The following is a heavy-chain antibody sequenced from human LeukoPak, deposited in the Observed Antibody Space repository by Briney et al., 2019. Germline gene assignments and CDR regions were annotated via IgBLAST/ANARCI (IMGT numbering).Heavy chain of an antibody. J-gene: IGHJ4*02. Sequence: SVKVSCKASGGTFSSYAISWVRQAPGQGLEWMGRIIPILGIANYAQKLQGRVTITADKSTSTAYMELSSLRSEDTAVYYCARDSLAAAASDYWGQGTLVTVSS. CDR3: ARDSLAAAASDY. CDR2: IIPILGIA. D-gene: IGHD6-13*01. V-gene: IGHV1-69*04. CDR1: GGTFSSYA.